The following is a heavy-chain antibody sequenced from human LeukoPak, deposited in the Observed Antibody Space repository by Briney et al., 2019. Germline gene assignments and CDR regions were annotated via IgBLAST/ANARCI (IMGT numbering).Heavy chain of an antibody. CDR3: ARDRYYYDSSGNYRLDY. D-gene: IGHD3-22*01. J-gene: IGHJ4*02. V-gene: IGHV4-4*07. CDR2: IHTSGST. Sequence: SETLSLTCTASGGSISSYYWSWIRQPAGKGLEWIGRIHTSGSTNYNPSLKSRVTMSVDTSKNQFSLKLSSVTAADTAVYYCARDRYYYDSSGNYRLDYWGQGTLVTVSS. CDR1: GGSISSYY.